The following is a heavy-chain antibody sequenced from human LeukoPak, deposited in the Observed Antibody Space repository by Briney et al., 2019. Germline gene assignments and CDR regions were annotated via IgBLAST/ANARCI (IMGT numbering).Heavy chain of an antibody. CDR2: IYYSGST. V-gene: IGHV4-39*07. Sequence: GSLRLSCAASGFTFSSYSMNWVRQAPGKGLEWIGSIYYSGSTYYNPSLKSRVTISVDTSKNQFSLKLSSVTAADTAVYYCARDGRLRLGELSSLDPWGQGTLVTVSS. D-gene: IGHD3-16*02. J-gene: IGHJ5*02. CDR3: ARDGRLRLGELSSLDP. CDR1: GFTFSSYS.